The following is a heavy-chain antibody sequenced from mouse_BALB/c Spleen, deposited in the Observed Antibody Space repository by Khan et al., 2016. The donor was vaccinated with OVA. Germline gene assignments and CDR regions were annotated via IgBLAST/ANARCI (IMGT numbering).Heavy chain of an antibody. CDR3: GRDGGRY. J-gene: IGHJ4*01. D-gene: IGHD3-3*01. CDR2: INPKNGVT. V-gene: IGHV1-18*01. CDR1: GYTFTEYT. Sequence: VQLQQSGPELVKPGASVKISCKTSGYTFTEYTLHWVKQNHGKSLEWIGVINPKNGVTSYNQKIKGKDTLTVDKSSSTDYVEIRSVTSEEAAVYYCGRDGGRYWGQGTSVTVSS.